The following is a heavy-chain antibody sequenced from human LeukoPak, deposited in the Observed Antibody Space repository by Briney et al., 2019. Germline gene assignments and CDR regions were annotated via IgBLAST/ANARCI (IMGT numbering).Heavy chain of an antibody. V-gene: IGHV4-4*02. CDR3: ARPKQQLVPARSAFDI. J-gene: IGHJ3*02. CDR2: IYHSGST. Sequence: KPSETLSLTCAVSGGSISSSNWWSWVRQPPEKGLEWIGEIYHSGSTNYNPSLKSRVTISVDKSKNQFSLKLSSVTAADTAVYYCARPKQQLVPARSAFDIWGQGTMVTVSS. CDR1: GGSISSSNW. D-gene: IGHD6-13*01.